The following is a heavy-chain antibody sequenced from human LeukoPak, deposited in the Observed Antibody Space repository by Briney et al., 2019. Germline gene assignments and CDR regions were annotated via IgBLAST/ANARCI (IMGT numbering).Heavy chain of an antibody. CDR2: IFYSGST. V-gene: IGHV4-39*07. D-gene: IGHD5-18*01. CDR3: ARRLRIQLNKGVIDY. J-gene: IGHJ4*02. CDR1: GGSISTSSYY. Sequence: NPSESLSLTCTVSGGSISTSSYYWGWVRQPSGKGLEWIGNIFYSGSTYYSPSLKSRVTISLDTSRNQFSLKLNSVTAADTAVYYCARRLRIQLNKGVIDYWGQGTLVTVSS.